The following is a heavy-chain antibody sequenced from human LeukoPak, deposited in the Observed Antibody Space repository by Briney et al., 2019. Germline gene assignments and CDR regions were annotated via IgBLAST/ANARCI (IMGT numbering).Heavy chain of an antibody. D-gene: IGHD3-10*01. V-gene: IGHV3-23*01. Sequence: GGSLRLSCAASGFTFSSYGMSWVCRGPGKGLEWVSGISGSGGTTYYADSVKGRFTISRDNSKNTLYLQMNSLRAEDTAVYYCAKGGAVSSKSITMIRGTRRYYYYMDVWGKGTTVTISS. CDR1: GFTFSSYG. CDR3: AKGGAVSSKSITMIRGTRRYYYYMDV. J-gene: IGHJ6*03. CDR2: ISGSGGTT.